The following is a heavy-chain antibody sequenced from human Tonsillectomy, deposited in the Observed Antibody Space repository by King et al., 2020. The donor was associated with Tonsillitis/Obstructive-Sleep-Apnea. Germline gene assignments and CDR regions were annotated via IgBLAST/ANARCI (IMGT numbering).Heavy chain of an antibody. CDR3: ARRGRASITSSNWFDP. CDR1: GGSITSSSYY. V-gene: IGHV4-39*01. CDR2: SYSSGST. Sequence: QLQESGPGLVKPSETLSLTCTVSGGSITSSSYYWGWIRQPPGKGLEWIGYSYSSGSTYYNPSLKSRVTISVDTSKNQFSLKLNSVTAADTAVYYCARRGRASITSSNWFDPWGQGTLVSVSS. D-gene: IGHD2/OR15-2a*01. J-gene: IGHJ5*02.